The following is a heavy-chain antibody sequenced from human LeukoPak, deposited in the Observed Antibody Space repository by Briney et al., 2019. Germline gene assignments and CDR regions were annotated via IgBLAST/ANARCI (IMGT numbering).Heavy chain of an antibody. J-gene: IGHJ4*02. V-gene: IGHV3-21*01. CDR2: ISSSSSYI. CDR1: GFTFSSYS. CDR3: ASFDWLFQGVDY. Sequence: GGSLGLSCAASGFTFSSYSMNWVRQAPGKGLEWVSSISSSSSYIYYADSVKSRFTISRDNAKNSLYLQMNSLRAEDTAVYYCASFDWLFQGVDYWGQGTLVTVSS. D-gene: IGHD3-9*01.